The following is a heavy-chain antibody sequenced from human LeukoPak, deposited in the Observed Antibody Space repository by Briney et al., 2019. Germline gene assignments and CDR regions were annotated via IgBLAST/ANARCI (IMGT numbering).Heavy chain of an antibody. Sequence: ASVKVSCKASGYTFTGYYMHWVRQAPGQGLEWMGWINPNSGGTNYAQKFQGRVTMTRDTSISTAYMELSRLRSDDTAVYYCARDGGFHDYGDFFFDSWGQGTLVTVSS. CDR1: GYTFTGYY. CDR2: INPNSGGT. D-gene: IGHD4-17*01. V-gene: IGHV1-2*02. J-gene: IGHJ4*02. CDR3: ARDGGFHDYGDFFFDS.